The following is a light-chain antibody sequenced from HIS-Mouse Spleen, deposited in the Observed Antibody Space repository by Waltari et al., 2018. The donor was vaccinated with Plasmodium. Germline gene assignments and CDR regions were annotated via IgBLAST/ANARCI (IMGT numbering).Light chain of an antibody. CDR3: QQSYSTPWT. V-gene: IGKV1-39*01. CDR2: AAS. Sequence: DIQMTQSPSSLSVSVGDRVTITCRASQSISSYLNWYQQKPGKAPKLLIYAASSLQSWVASMFSGSGSGTDFTLNISSLQPESFATYYCQQSYSTPWTSGQGTKVEIK. J-gene: IGKJ1*01. CDR1: QSISSY.